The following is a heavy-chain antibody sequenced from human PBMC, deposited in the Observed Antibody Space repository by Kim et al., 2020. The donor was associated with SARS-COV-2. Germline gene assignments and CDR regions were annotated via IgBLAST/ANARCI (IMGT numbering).Heavy chain of an antibody. V-gene: IGHV5-51*01. Sequence: GESLKISCKGSGYSFTSYWIGWVRQMPGKGLEWMGIIYPGDSDTRYSPSFQGQVTISADKSISTAYLQWSSLKASDTAMYYCARRGTHYDILTGYYEYYFDYWGQGTLVTVSS. D-gene: IGHD3-9*01. CDR2: IYPGDSDT. J-gene: IGHJ4*02. CDR1: GYSFTSYW. CDR3: ARRGTHYDILTGYYEYYFDY.